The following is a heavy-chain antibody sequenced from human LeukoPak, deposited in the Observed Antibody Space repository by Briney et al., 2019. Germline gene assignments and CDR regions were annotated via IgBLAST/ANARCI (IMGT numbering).Heavy chain of an antibody. CDR2: MIPIFRTA. Sequence: SVKVSCKASGGTFSSYAISWVRQAPGQGLESMGRMIPIFRTANYAQKFQGRVTITTDESTSTAYMELSSLRSEDTAVYYCARDRYSSGWYNPRYYYYYYMDVWGKGTTVTVSS. J-gene: IGHJ6*03. D-gene: IGHD6-19*01. CDR3: ARDRYSSGWYNPRYYYYYYMDV. CDR1: GGTFSSYA. V-gene: IGHV1-69*05.